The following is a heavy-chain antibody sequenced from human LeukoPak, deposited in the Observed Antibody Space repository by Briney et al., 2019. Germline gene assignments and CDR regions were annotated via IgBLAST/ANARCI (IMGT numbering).Heavy chain of an antibody. D-gene: IGHD6-19*01. CDR3: ARGYSSGWNSWFDP. CDR2: ISSSSSYI. V-gene: IGHV3-21*01. CDR1: RFTFSSYS. Sequence: GGSLRLSCAASRFTFSSYSMNWVRQAPGKGLEWVSSISSSSSYIYYADSVKGRFTISRDNAKNSLYLQMNSLRAEDTAVYYCARGYSSGWNSWFDPWGQGILVTVSS. J-gene: IGHJ5*02.